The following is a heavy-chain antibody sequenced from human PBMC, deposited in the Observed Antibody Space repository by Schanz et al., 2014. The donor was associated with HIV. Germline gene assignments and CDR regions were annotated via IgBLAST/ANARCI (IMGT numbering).Heavy chain of an antibody. V-gene: IGHV4-34*01. J-gene: IGHJ6*02. D-gene: IGHD6-25*01. Sequence: QVQLQQWGAGLLKPSETLSLKCAVYGGSFSGYYWTWIRQSPGKGLGWIGEINHSESSNYNPSLKRRITFSVDTSKNQFSLKLGSVTAADTAVYYCGGVSGYYGMDVWGQGTAVTVSS. CDR1: GGSFSGYY. CDR2: INHSESS. CDR3: GGVSGYYGMDV.